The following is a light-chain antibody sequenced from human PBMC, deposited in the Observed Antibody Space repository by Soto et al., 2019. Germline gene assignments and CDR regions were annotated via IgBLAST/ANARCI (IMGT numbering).Light chain of an antibody. Sequence: EIVLTQSPATLSLSPGERATLSCRASHSVGSSHLAWYQQKPGQAPRLLIYGASSRATGVPDRFSGSGSGTDFTLTISRLEAEDSDVYYCQQYVGWTFGQGTKVEIK. CDR2: GAS. CDR1: HSVGSSH. CDR3: QQYVGWT. J-gene: IGKJ1*01. V-gene: IGKV3-20*01.